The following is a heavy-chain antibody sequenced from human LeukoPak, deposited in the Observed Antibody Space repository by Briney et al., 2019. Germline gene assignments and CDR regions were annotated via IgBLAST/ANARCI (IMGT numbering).Heavy chain of an antibody. CDR2: IYYSGST. J-gene: IGHJ5*02. CDR1: GDSVSSSNYY. CDR3: ARLNKPGWFDP. Sequence: SETLSLTCTVSGDSVSSSNYYWAWIRQPPGKGLAWIGNIYYSGSTYYNPSLKSRLTISVDTSKNQFSLKLTSVTAADTAVYYCARLNKPGWFDPWGQGTLVIVSS. V-gene: IGHV4-39*01. D-gene: IGHD1-14*01.